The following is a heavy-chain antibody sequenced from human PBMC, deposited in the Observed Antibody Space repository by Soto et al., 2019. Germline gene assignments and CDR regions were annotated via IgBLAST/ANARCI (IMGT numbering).Heavy chain of an antibody. D-gene: IGHD3-9*01. V-gene: IGHV1-2*02. Sequence: QVQLVQSGAEVKKPGASVKVSCKASGYTFTGYYMHWVRQAPGQGLEWMGWINPNSGGTNYAQKFQGRVTMTRDTSISTAYLELSRLRSDDTAVYYCARDTISDDILTGYPSFDYWGQGTLVTVSS. CDR1: GYTFTGYY. J-gene: IGHJ4*02. CDR3: ARDTISDDILTGYPSFDY. CDR2: INPNSGGT.